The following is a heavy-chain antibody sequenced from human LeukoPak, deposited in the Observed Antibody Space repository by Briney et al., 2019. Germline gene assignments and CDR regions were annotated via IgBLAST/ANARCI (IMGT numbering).Heavy chain of an antibody. CDR1: GGSFSGYY. D-gene: IGHD3-3*01. Sequence: SETLSLTCAVYGGSFSGYYWSWIRQPPGRGLEWIGEINHSGSTNYNPSLKSRVTISVDASKNQFSLKLSSVTAADTAVYYCASGGSGSLTHWGQGTLVTVSS. V-gene: IGHV4-34*01. CDR2: INHSGST. CDR3: ASGGSGSLTH. J-gene: IGHJ4*02.